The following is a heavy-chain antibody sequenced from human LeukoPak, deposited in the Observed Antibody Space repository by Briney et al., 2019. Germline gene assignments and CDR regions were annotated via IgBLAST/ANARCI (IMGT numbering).Heavy chain of an antibody. J-gene: IGHJ4*02. CDR3: AKAPHAFTVTTGRGYFDY. D-gene: IGHD4-17*01. V-gene: IGHV3-9*01. CDR1: GFTFNSYS. Sequence: PGGSLRLSCAASGFTFNSYSMNWVRQAPGKGLEWVSGISWNSGSIGYADPVKGRFTISRDNAKNSLYLQMNSLRAEDTALYYCAKAPHAFTVTTGRGYFDYWGQGTLVTVSS. CDR2: ISWNSGSI.